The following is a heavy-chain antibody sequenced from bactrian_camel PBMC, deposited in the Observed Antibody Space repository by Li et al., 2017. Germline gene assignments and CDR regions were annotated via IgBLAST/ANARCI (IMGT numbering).Heavy chain of an antibody. J-gene: IGHJ4*01. V-gene: IGHV3-2*01. CDR3: AEGRGSRGEHCYSLNY. CDR1: GFTFSEYY. CDR2: IKGDRSSL. Sequence: VQLVESGGGLVQPGGSLRLSCATSGFTFSEYYMIWVRQPPGKGLEFVAGIKGDRSSLGYSNSVKGRFTISQDSARNTVYLQMNNLQPEDTATYYCAEGRGSRGEHCYSLNYWGQGTQVTVS. D-gene: IGHD6*01.